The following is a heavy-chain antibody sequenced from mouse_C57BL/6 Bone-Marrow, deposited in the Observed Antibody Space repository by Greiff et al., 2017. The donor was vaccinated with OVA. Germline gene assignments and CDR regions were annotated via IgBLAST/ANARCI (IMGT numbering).Heavy chain of an antibody. CDR3: ARTGTDAMDY. Sequence: EVNVVESGGGLVKPGGSLKLSCAASGFTFSDYGMHWVRPAPEKGLEWVAYISSGSSTIYYADTVKGRFTISRDNAKNTLFLQMTSLRSEDTAMYYCARTGTDAMDYWGQGTSVTVSS. J-gene: IGHJ4*01. CDR2: ISSGSSTI. D-gene: IGHD3-3*01. CDR1: GFTFSDYG. V-gene: IGHV5-17*01.